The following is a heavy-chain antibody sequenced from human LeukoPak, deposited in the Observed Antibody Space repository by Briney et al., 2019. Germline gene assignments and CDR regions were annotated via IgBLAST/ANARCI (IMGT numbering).Heavy chain of an antibody. V-gene: IGHV3-48*04. J-gene: IGHJ4*02. CDR1: GFTFSSYG. CDR2: ISSTSSIK. Sequence: GGSLRLSCAASGFTFSSYGMHWVRQAPGKGLEWISYISSTSSIKTYADSVQGRFTISRDNAKNSLYLQMNSLRAEDTAVYYCARDDYGDPTRETFDYWGQGTLVTVSS. CDR3: ARDDYGDPTRETFDY. D-gene: IGHD4-17*01.